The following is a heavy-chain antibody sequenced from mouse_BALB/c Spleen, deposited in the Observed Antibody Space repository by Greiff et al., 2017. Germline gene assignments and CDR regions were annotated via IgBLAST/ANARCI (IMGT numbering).Heavy chain of an antibody. CDR3: ARDFLPYGNAMDY. CDR1: GFTFTDYY. Sequence: EVMLVESGGGLVQPGGSLRLSCATSGFTFTDYYMSWVRQPPGKALEWLGFIRNKANGYTTEYSASVKGRFTISRDNSQSILYLQMNTLRAEDSATYYCARDFLPYGNAMDYWGQGTSVTVSS. D-gene: IGHD1-1*01. J-gene: IGHJ4*01. CDR2: IRNKANGYTT. V-gene: IGHV7-3*02.